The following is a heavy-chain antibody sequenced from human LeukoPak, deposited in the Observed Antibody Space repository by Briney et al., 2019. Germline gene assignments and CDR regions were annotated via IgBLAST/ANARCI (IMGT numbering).Heavy chain of an antibody. Sequence: SETLSLTRTVSGGSISGHYWTWIRQPPGKGLEWIGQIHYSGRPDYNPSLKSRVTISVDTSKNQLSLKVTSVTGADTAVYYCARFGVDYDMDVWGQGTTVTVSS. CDR2: IHYSGRP. D-gene: IGHD3-16*01. J-gene: IGHJ6*02. V-gene: IGHV4-59*11. CDR3: ARFGVDYDMDV. CDR1: GGSISGHY.